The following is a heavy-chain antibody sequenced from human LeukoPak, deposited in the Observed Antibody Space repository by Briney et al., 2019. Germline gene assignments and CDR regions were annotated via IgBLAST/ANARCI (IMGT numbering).Heavy chain of an antibody. CDR3: ARDVLTQQLGRGFGS. V-gene: IGHV4-4*02. CDR2: IYHSGST. D-gene: IGHD6-13*01. CDR1: GGSISSSNW. J-gene: IGHJ4*02. Sequence: PSETLSLTCAVSGGSISSSNWWSWVRQPPGKGLEWIGEIYHSGSTNYNPSLKSRVTISVDKSKNQFSLKLSSVTAADTAVYYCARDVLTQQLGRGFGSWGQGTPVTVSS.